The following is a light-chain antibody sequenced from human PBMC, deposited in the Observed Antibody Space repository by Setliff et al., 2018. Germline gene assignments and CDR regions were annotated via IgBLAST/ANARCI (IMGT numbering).Light chain of an antibody. V-gene: IGLV1-40*01. CDR1: SSNIGGGYD. CDR3: QSYDSSLISYV. CDR2: DNS. Sequence: QSVLTQPPSVSGAPGQRVTISCTGGSSNIGGGYDVHWYQQLPGITPKLLIYDNSSRPSGVPDRFSGSNSGTAATLAITGLQAEDEADYYCQSYDSSLISYVFGPGTKVTVL. J-gene: IGLJ1*01.